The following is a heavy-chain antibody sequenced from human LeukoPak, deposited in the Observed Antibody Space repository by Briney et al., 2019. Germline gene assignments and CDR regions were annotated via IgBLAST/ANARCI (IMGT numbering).Heavy chain of an antibody. Sequence: GRSLRLSCAASGFTFDDYAMHWVRQAPGKGLEWVSRISWNSGSIGYADSVKGRFTISRDNAKNSLYLQMNSLRAEDMALYYCAKATRNYQLPPGAAFDIWGQGTMVTVSS. CDR2: ISWNSGSI. CDR3: AKATRNYQLPPGAAFDI. D-gene: IGHD2-2*01. CDR1: GFTFDDYA. J-gene: IGHJ3*02. V-gene: IGHV3-9*03.